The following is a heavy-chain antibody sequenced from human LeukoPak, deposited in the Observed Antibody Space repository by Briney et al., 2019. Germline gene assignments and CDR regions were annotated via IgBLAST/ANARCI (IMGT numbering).Heavy chain of an antibody. CDR2: IYYSGST. CDR1: GGSISSSSYY. J-gene: IGHJ5*02. Sequence: PSETLSLTCTVSGGSISSSSYYWGWIRQPPGKGLEWIGSIYYSGSTFYNPSLKSRVTISVDTSKNQFSLKLSSVTAADTAVYYCSRESTVIWFDPWGQGTLVTVSS. V-gene: IGHV4-39*07. D-gene: IGHD4-17*01. CDR3: SRESTVIWFDP.